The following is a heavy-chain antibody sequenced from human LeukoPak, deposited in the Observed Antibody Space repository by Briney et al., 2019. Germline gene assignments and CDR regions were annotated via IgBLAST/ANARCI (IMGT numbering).Heavy chain of an antibody. CDR1: GGSFSGYY. Sequence: SETLSLTCAVYGGSFSGYYWSWIRQPPGKGLEWIGEINHSGSTNYNPSLKSRVTISVDTSKNQFSLKLSSVTAADTAVYYCARENRDYFDYWGQGTLVTVSS. J-gene: IGHJ4*02. CDR3: ARENRDYFDY. CDR2: INHSGST. V-gene: IGHV4-34*01. D-gene: IGHD1-14*01.